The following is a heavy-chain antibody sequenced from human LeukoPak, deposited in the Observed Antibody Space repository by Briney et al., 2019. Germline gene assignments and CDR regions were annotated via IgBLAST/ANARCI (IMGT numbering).Heavy chain of an antibody. J-gene: IGHJ5*02. D-gene: IGHD3-22*01. CDR3: ARHSSNYYDSSGSLDP. V-gene: IGHV4-39*01. CDR1: GGSISSSSYY. Sequence: SETLSLTCTVSGGSISSSSYYWCWIRQPPGKGLEWIGWIYYSGSTYYNPSLKSRVTISVDTSKNQFSLKLSSVTAADTAVYYCARHSSNYYDSSGSLDPWGQGTLVTVSS. CDR2: IYYSGST.